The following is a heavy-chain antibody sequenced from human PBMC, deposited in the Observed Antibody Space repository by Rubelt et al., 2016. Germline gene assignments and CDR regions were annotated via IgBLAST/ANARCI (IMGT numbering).Heavy chain of an antibody. CDR3: ATGPYSSGCDY. Sequence: QVQLVQSGAEVKKPGASVKVSCKVSGYTFTELSMHWVRQAPGKGLEWTGGFDPEDGETIYAQMFQGRLTMTEETSTDTAYMEPSSLRSEDTAVYYCATGPYSSGCDYWGQGTLVTVSS. CDR1: GYTFTELS. J-gene: IGHJ4*02. D-gene: IGHD6-19*01. V-gene: IGHV1-24*01. CDR2: FDPEDGET.